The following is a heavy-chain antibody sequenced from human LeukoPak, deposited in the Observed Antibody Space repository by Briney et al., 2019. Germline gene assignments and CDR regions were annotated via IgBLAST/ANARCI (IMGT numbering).Heavy chain of an antibody. V-gene: IGHV3-30-3*01. CDR3: AREESSTVTLFLSYYYYGMDV. J-gene: IGHJ6*02. CDR2: ISYDGSNK. D-gene: IGHD4-4*01. Sequence: TGGSLRLSCAASGFTFSSYAMHWVRQAPGKGLEWVAVISYDGSNKYYADSVKGRFTISRDNSKNTLYLQMNSLRAEDTAVYYCAREESSTVTLFLSYYYYGMDVWGQGTTVTVSS. CDR1: GFTFSSYA.